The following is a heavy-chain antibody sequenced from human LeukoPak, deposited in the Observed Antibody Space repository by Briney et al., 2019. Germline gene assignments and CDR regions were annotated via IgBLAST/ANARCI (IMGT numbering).Heavy chain of an antibody. J-gene: IGHJ5*02. CDR1: GGSISPYY. CDR2: LYYTGDT. D-gene: IGHD7-27*01. Sequence: SETLSLTCNVSGGSISPYYRSWIRQVPGKGVEWIGYLYYTGDTKYNPSLKSRVTISVDTSKNQFSLKLGSVTAADTAVHYCARGPWAWFDPWGQGTLVTVSS. CDR3: ARGPWAWFDP. V-gene: IGHV4-59*01.